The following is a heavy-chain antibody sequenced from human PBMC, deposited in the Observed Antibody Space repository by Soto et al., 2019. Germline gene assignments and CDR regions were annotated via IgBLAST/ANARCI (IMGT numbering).Heavy chain of an antibody. V-gene: IGHV3-33*01. CDR1: GFTFSGYG. CDR2: IWYDGSNK. CDR3: ARDMVRYYDFWSGWVYYYYGMDV. J-gene: IGHJ6*02. Sequence: GGSLRLSCAASGFTFSGYGMHWVRQAPGKGLEWVAVIWYDGSNKYYADSVKGRFTISRDNSKNTLYLQMNSLRAEDTAVYYCARDMVRYYDFWSGWVYYYYGMDVWGQGTTVTVSS. D-gene: IGHD3-3*01.